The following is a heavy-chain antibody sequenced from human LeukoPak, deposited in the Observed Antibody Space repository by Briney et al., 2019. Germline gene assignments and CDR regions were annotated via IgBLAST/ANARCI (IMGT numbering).Heavy chain of an antibody. CDR3: TRDGTDILTGYYNEVFDY. CDR1: GFTFGDYA. CDR2: IRSKAYGGTT. V-gene: IGHV3-49*03. J-gene: IGHJ4*02. Sequence: GGSLRLSCTASGFTFGDYALSWFRQAPGKGLEWVGFIRSKAYGGTTEYAASVKGRFTISRDDSKSIAYLQMNSLKTEDTAVYYCTRDGTDILTGYYNEVFDYWGQGTLVTVSS. D-gene: IGHD3-9*01.